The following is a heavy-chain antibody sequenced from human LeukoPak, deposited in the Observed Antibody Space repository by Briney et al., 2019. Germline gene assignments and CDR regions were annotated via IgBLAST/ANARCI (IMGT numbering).Heavy chain of an antibody. V-gene: IGHV1-18*01. CDR2: ISAYNGNT. D-gene: IGHD3-10*01. CDR1: GYTFTSYG. Sequence: ASVKVSCKASGYTFTSYGISWVRQAPGQGLEWMGWISAYNGNTNYAQKLQGRVTVTRDTSTTTVYMELSSLRSEDTAVYYCATGGIRGVIMVPLNYWGQGTLVTVSS. J-gene: IGHJ4*02. CDR3: ATGGIRGVIMVPLNY.